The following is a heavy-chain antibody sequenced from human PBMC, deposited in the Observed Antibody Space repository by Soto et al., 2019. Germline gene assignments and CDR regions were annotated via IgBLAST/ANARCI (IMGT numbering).Heavy chain of an antibody. CDR1: GDSISSSNYY. V-gene: IGHV4-39*01. D-gene: IGHD6-19*01. CDR3: ARLRSGPDDGWYWAFDY. Sequence: SETLSLTCSVSGDSISSSNYYWGWIRQPPGKGLECLGNIYYAGNTYYNPSLKSRVTMSVDTSKNQFFLNLSSVTAADTAVYYCARLRSGPDDGWYWAFDYWGQGTLVTVSS. CDR2: IYYAGNT. J-gene: IGHJ4*02.